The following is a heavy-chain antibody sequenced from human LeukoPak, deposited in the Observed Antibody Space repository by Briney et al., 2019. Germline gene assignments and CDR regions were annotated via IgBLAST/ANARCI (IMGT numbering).Heavy chain of an antibody. Sequence: SETLSLTCAVYGGSITGYYWSWIRQTPGRGLEWVGEIHYTGATSYNPSLKSRVTISVDTSKNQFSLKLSSVTAADTAVYYCARHQISSSWPYYYYYYMDVWGKGTTVTVSS. D-gene: IGHD6-13*01. CDR1: GGSITGYY. V-gene: IGHV4-34*01. CDR2: IHYTGAT. J-gene: IGHJ6*03. CDR3: ARHQISSSWPYYYYYYMDV.